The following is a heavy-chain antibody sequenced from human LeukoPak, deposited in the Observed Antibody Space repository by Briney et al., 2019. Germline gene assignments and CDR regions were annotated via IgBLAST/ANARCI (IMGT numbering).Heavy chain of an antibody. CDR1: GCLFTSYW. J-gene: IGHJ4*02. D-gene: IGHD5-18*01. Sequence: GEALKISFQGSGCLFTSYWISWVRELPGKGLEWMGRCDPSYSYTNYSPSFQGHVTISADKSISTAYLQWSRLKASDTAMYYCAVYDRDAGYSYGSPFDYWGQGTLVTVSS. V-gene: IGHV5-10-1*01. CDR2: CDPSYSYT. CDR3: AVYDRDAGYSYGSPFDY.